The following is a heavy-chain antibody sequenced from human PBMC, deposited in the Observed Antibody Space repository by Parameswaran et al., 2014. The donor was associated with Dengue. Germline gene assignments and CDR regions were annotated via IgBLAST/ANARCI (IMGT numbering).Heavy chain of an antibody. V-gene: IGHV3-74*01. J-gene: IGHJ5*01. CDR2: INSDGSIT. CDR3: ARSPNWYEDSDWFDP. CDR1: GFTFNTYA. Sequence: GESLKISCAASGFTFNTYAMNWVRQVPGKGLVWVSRINSDGSITSYADSVPGRFTISRDNAKNTLYLQMNNLRTEDTAVYYCARSPNWYEDSDWFDPWGQGTLVTVSS. D-gene: IGHD6-13*01.